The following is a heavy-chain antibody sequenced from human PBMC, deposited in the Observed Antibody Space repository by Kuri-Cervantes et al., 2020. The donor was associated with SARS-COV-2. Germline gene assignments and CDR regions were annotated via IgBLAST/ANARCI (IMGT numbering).Heavy chain of an antibody. Sequence: SGAASGGTFSSYAISWVRQSPGQGLEWMGRIIPIFGTANYAQKFQGRVTITADESTSTAYMALSSLRSEDTAVYYCASPAGTHPQYAFDIWGQRTMVTVSS. CDR1: GGTFSSYA. V-gene: IGHV1-69*15. CDR2: IIPIFGTA. D-gene: IGHD1-14*01. CDR3: ASPAGTHPQYAFDI. J-gene: IGHJ3*02.